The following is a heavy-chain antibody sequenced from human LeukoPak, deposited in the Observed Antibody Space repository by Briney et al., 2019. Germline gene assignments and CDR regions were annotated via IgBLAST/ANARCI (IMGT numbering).Heavy chain of an antibody. V-gene: IGHV4-28*01. Sequence: SDTLSLTCAVSGYSINSNNWWGWIRQPPGKGLEWIGYIYYSGSTYYNPSLRSRVSMSVDTSKNQFSLRLTSVTAVDTAVYYCAGTAENYYIDYWGQGTLVTVSS. CDR1: GYSINSNNW. J-gene: IGHJ4*02. CDR3: AGTAENYYIDY. D-gene: IGHD3-10*01. CDR2: IYYSGST.